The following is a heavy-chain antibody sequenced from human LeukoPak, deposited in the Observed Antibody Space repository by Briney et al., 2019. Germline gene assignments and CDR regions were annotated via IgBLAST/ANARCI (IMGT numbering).Heavy chain of an antibody. J-gene: IGHJ4*02. D-gene: IGHD3-16*01. V-gene: IGHV4-4*02. CDR1: GDSISTTNW. CDR3: GGGNYPYYFDY. CDR2: VSHSGAT. Sequence: SGTLSLTCAVSGDSISTTNWWGWVRQPPGKGLEWIGEVSHSGATKYNPSLKSRVTISVDTSKNQFSLKLSSVTAADTAVYYCGGGNYPYYFDYWGQGTLVTVSS.